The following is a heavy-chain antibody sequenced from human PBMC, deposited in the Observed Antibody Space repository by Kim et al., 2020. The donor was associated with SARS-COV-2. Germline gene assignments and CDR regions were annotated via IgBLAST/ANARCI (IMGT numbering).Heavy chain of an antibody. V-gene: IGHV4-59*08. D-gene: IGHD5-12*01. CDR2: ISYSGST. CDR3: ASNVHIVAGLDY. Sequence: SETLSLTCTVSGGSISSYYWNWIRQPPGKGLEWIGYISYSGSTNYNPSLKSRVTISVNTSKNQFSLKLSSVTAADTAVYYCASNVHIVAGLDYWGQGTLVTVSS. J-gene: IGHJ4*02. CDR1: GGSISSYY.